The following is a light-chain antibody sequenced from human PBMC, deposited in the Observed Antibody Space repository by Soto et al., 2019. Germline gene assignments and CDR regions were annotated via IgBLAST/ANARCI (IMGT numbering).Light chain of an antibody. Sequence: DIQMTQSPSTLSASVGDRVTITCRASQSISSWLAWYQQKPGKAPKLLIYDASRLESGVPSRFSGSGSGTEFTLTISSLQPDDFATYDCQQYNSYLYTFGQGTKLEIK. CDR2: DAS. V-gene: IGKV1-5*01. CDR1: QSISSW. J-gene: IGKJ2*01. CDR3: QQYNSYLYT.